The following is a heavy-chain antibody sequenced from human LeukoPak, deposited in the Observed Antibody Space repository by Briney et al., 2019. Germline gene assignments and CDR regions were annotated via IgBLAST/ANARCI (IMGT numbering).Heavy chain of an antibody. CDR3: ARVYSCWHLDY. Sequence: PSETLSLTCTVSGGSISSYYWSWIRQPPGKGLECIGYIYYSGSTNYNPSLKSRATISVDPSKNHFSLKLSSVTAADTAVYYCARVYSCWHLDYWGQGTLVTVSS. V-gene: IGHV4-59*01. J-gene: IGHJ4*02. CDR1: GGSISSYY. CDR2: IYYSGST. D-gene: IGHD6-19*01.